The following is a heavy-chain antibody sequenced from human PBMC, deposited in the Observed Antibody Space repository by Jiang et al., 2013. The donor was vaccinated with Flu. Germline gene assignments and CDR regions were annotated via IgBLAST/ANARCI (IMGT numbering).Heavy chain of an antibody. J-gene: IGHJ4*02. CDR1: GGSISSYY. CDR2: VYYTGTT. CDR3: ARDAQMGRIDN. D-gene: IGHD1-26*01. Sequence: GSGLVKPSETLSLTCTVSGGSISSYYWTWIRQAPGKGLEWIGYVYYTGTTRYNPSLESRISISLDTSKNQFSLRMTSVTEADTALYYCARDAQMGRIDNWGQGARVNVSS. V-gene: IGHV4-59*01.